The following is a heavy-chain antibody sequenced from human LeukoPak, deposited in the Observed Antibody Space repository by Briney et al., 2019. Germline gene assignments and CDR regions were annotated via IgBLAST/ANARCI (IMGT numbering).Heavy chain of an antibody. Sequence: GGSLRLSCAASGFTFSSYAMSWVRQAPGKGLEWVSAISGSGGSTYYADSVKGRFTISRDNSKNTLYLQMNSLRAEDTAVYYCAKDVFVEGPAAMTTSDYWGQGTLVTVSS. D-gene: IGHD2-2*01. J-gene: IGHJ4*02. CDR3: AKDVFVEGPAAMTTSDY. CDR1: GFTFSSYA. CDR2: ISGSGGST. V-gene: IGHV3-23*01.